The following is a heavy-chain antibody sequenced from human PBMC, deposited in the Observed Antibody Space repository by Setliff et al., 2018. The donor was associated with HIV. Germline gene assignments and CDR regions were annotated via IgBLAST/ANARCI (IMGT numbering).Heavy chain of an antibody. V-gene: IGHV1-18*01. CDR3: ARDPPSSGWYRADY. D-gene: IGHD6-19*01. Sequence: ASVKVSCKPSGYTFTTYGLSWVRQAPGQGLEWMGWISTYSDETSYSQNLQGRLTMTTDTSTGTAYMELGSLTSDDTATYFCARDPPSSGWYRADYWGQGTLVTVSS. CDR1: GYTFTTYG. J-gene: IGHJ4*02. CDR2: ISTYSDET.